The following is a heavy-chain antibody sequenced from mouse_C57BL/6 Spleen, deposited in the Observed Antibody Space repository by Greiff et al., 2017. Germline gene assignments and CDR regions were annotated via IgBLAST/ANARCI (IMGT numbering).Heavy chain of an antibody. J-gene: IGHJ3*01. CDR1: GFTFSSYG. V-gene: IGHV5-6*01. CDR3: ARQGITTEFAY. Sequence: VQLKESGGDLVKPGGSLKLSCAASGFTFSSYGMSWVRQTPDKRLEWVATISSGGSYTYYPDSVKGRFTISRDNAKNTLYLQMSSLKSEDTDMYYCARQGITTEFAYWGQGTLVTVSA. CDR2: ISSGGSYT. D-gene: IGHD2-4*01.